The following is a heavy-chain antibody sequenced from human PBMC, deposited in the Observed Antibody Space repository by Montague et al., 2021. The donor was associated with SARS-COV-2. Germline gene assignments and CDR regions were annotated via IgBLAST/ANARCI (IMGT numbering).Heavy chain of an antibody. CDR2: IYYSGST. CDR3: ASHTYYYDSGGYDAFDI. V-gene: IGHV4-39*01. J-gene: IGHJ3*02. D-gene: IGHD3-22*01. Sequence: IYYSGSTYYNPSLKSRGTISVDTSKNQFSLKLSSVAAADTAVYYCASHTYYYDSGGYDAFDIWGQGKMVPVS.